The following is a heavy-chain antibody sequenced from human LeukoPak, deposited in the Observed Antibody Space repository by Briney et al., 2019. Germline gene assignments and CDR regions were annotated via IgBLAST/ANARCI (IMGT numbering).Heavy chain of an antibody. Sequence: GGSLRLSCAASGFTFSDYYLSWIRQAPGKGLEWVSYISGGSTYTNYADSVKGRFTVSRDNAKNSPYLQLDSLRAEDTAVYYCARGGYRHYFDSWGQGTLVTVSS. CDR2: ISGGSTYT. D-gene: IGHD5-18*01. CDR1: GFTFSDYY. J-gene: IGHJ4*02. CDR3: ARGGYRHYFDS. V-gene: IGHV3-11*06.